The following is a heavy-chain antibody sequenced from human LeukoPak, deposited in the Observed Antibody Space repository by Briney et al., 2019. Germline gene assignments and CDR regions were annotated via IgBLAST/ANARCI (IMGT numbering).Heavy chain of an antibody. J-gene: IGHJ4*02. V-gene: IGHV4-61*02. CDR1: GGSISSGSYY. Sequence: SQTLSLACTVSGGSISSGSYYWSWIRQPAGKGLEWIGRIYTSGSTNYNPSLKSRVTISVDTSKNQFSLKLSSVTAADTAVYYCARDSSVAVYYFDYWGQGTLVTVSS. CDR2: IYTSGST. D-gene: IGHD6-19*01. CDR3: ARDSSVAVYYFDY.